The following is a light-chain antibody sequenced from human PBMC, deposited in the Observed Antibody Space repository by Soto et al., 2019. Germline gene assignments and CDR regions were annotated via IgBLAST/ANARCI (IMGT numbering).Light chain of an antibody. CDR1: RTVGRSY. J-gene: IGKJ4*01. Sequence: DTVLTQSPDIKYLSHLAGPTVSCKLGRTVGRSYLACYQQKPRQAPRLLIYGASTRPPGIPARFSGSGSGTEFTLTISSLESEDFAVYYCQQRSNWPLTFGGGTKVDIK. CDR3: QQRSNWPLT. CDR2: GAS. V-gene: IGKV3D-20*02.